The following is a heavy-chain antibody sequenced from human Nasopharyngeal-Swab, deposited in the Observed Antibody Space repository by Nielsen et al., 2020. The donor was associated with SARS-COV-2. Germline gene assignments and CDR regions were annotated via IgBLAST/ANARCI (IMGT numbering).Heavy chain of an antibody. CDR1: GYTFITYD. D-gene: IGHD2-15*01. Sequence: ASVKVSCKASGYTFITYDINWVRQAPGQGLEWVAWMNPNSGSTGYAQKFQGRVTMTRNTSIRTAYMELSSLRSEDTAVYYCSRCGGSCYTGKDYWGQGTLVTVSS. CDR3: SRCGGSCYTGKDY. J-gene: IGHJ4*02. CDR2: MNPNSGST. V-gene: IGHV1-8*01.